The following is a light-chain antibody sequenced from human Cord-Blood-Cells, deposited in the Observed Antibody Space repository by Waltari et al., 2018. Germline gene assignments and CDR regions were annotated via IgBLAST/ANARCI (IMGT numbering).Light chain of an antibody. V-gene: IGLV2-14*01. CDR3: SSYTSSSTLE. CDR2: DVS. J-gene: IGLJ2*01. Sequence: QSALTQPASVSGSPGQSITISCTGTSSDVGGYNYVSWYQQHPGKAPKLMIYDVSNRPSGVSNRFSGSKSGNTASLTIPGLQAEDEADYYCSSYTSSSTLEIGGGTKLTVL. CDR1: SSDVGGYNY.